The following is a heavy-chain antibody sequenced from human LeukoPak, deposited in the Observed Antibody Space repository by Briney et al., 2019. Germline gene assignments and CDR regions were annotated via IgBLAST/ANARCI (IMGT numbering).Heavy chain of an antibody. CDR1: GFTFRNYA. CDR2: VSGSDGTT. CDR3: AKDLEPLFSAGHYYHYGMDV. Sequence: PGGSLRLSCAASGFTFRNYAMAWVRQAPGQGLEWVSAVSGSDGTTFYADSVKGRFTISRDNSKNTLYLQMDSLRADDTAVYYCAKDLEPLFSAGHYYHYGMDVWGQGTTVTVSS. V-gene: IGHV3-23*01. D-gene: IGHD6-19*01. J-gene: IGHJ6*02.